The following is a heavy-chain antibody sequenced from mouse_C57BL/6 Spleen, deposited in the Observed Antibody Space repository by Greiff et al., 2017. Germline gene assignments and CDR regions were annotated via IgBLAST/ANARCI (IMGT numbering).Heavy chain of an antibody. CDR2: IRLKSDNYAT. CDR1: GFTFSNYW. V-gene: IGHV6-3*01. D-gene: IGHD1-1*01. Sequence: EVQLVESGGGLVQPGGSMKLSCVASGFTFSNYWMNWVRQSPEKGLEWVAQIRLKSDNYATHYAESVKGRFTISRDDSKSSVYLQMNNLRAEDTGIYYCTSLNYGGAMDYWGQGTSVTVSS. CDR3: TSLNYGGAMDY. J-gene: IGHJ4*01.